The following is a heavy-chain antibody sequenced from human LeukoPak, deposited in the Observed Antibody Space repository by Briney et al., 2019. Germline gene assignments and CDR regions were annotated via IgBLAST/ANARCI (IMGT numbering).Heavy chain of an antibody. V-gene: IGHV4-34*01. J-gene: IGHJ4*02. CDR1: PRSFSICY. Sequence: PSETLSLTCAVYPRSFSICYWSWIRHPPGKGLEWVGEMNHSGGTNYNPSLKSRVTISEDTSKKQFSLKLGSVTAADTAVYYCARLIGASAFDYWGQGTLVTVSS. CDR2: MNHSGGT. CDR3: ARLIGASAFDY. D-gene: IGHD2-21*01.